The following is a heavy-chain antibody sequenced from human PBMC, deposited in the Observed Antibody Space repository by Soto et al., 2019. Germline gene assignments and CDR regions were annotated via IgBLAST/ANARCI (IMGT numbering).Heavy chain of an antibody. CDR3: VRVNFRGTQLWLEAFDY. CDR2: ISGSDGST. V-gene: IGHV3-23*01. CDR1: GFTFNNYV. D-gene: IGHD3-10*01. Sequence: EVQLLESGGGLVQPGGSLRLSCAASGFTFNNYVMAWVRQAPGKGLEWVSGISGSDGSTVYAASMKGRFSISRDNSKNTLYLQVHSLRAGDTAVYYCVRVNFRGTQLWLEAFDYWGRGTLVSVSS. J-gene: IGHJ4*02.